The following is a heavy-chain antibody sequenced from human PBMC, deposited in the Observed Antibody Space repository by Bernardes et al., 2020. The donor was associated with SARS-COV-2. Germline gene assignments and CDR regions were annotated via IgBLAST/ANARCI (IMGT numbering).Heavy chain of an antibody. J-gene: IGHJ3*02. Sequence: GGSLRLSCAASGFTFSDYYMSWIRQAPGKGLEWVSYISSSGSTIYYADSVKGRFTISRDNAKNSLYLQMNSLRAEDTAVYYCARITLGGYDSSGYYYPPSAFDIWGQGTMVTVSS. CDR3: ARITLGGYDSSGYYYPPSAFDI. V-gene: IGHV3-11*01. CDR2: ISSSGSTI. D-gene: IGHD3-22*01. CDR1: GFTFSDYY.